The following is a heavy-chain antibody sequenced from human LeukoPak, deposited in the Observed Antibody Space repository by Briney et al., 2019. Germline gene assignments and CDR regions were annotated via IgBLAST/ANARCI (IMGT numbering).Heavy chain of an antibody. CDR1: GYTFTGCY. CDR2: INPNSGGT. D-gene: IGHD1-26*01. CDR3: ARDSGSYNGFDP. Sequence: ASVKVSCKASGYTFTGCYIHWVRQAPGQGLEWMGWINPNSGGTNYAQKFQGRVTMTRDTSISTAYMELSRLRSDDTAVHYCARDSGSYNGFDPWGQGTLVTVSS. V-gene: IGHV1-2*02. J-gene: IGHJ5*02.